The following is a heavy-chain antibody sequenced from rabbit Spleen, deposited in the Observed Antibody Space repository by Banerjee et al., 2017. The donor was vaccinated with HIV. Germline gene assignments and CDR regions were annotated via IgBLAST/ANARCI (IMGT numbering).Heavy chain of an antibody. V-gene: IGHV1S45*01. Sequence: QEQLVESGGGLVKPEGSLKLSCTASGFSFSNKAVMCWVRQAPGKGLEWIACIYTGNSGTTYYASWAKGRFTISKTSSTTVTLQMTSLTAADTATYFCARDLPGVIGWNFNLWGPGTLVTFS. D-gene: IGHD1-1*01. CDR1: GFSFSNKAV. CDR2: IYTGNSGTT. J-gene: IGHJ4*01. CDR3: ARDLPGVIGWNFNL.